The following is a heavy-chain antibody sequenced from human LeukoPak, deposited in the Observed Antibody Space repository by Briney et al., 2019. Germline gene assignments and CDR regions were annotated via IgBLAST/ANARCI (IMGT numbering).Heavy chain of an antibody. CDR1: GGSFSGYY. Sequence: SETLSLTCAVYGGSFSGYYWSWIRQPPGKGLEWIGEINHSGSTNYNPSLKSRVTISVDTSKNQFSLKLSSVTAADTAVYYCARAPPPIQGAITFDYWGQGTLVTVSS. CDR2: INHSGST. J-gene: IGHJ4*02. CDR3: ARAPPPIQGAITFDY. D-gene: IGHD3-16*01. V-gene: IGHV4-34*01.